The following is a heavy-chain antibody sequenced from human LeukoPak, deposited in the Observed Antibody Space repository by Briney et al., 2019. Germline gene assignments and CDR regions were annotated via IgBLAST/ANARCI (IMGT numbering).Heavy chain of an antibody. CDR1: GFTFSSYA. CDR2: ISGSGGST. CDR3: AKSALDLERSVATAIDY. V-gene: IGHV3-23*01. J-gene: IGHJ4*02. D-gene: IGHD5-12*01. Sequence: GGSLRLSCAASGFTFSSYAMSWVRQAPGKGLEWVSAISGSGGSTYYADSVKGRFTISRDNSKNTLYLQMNSLRAEDTAVYYCAKSALDLERSVATAIDYWGQGTLVTVSS.